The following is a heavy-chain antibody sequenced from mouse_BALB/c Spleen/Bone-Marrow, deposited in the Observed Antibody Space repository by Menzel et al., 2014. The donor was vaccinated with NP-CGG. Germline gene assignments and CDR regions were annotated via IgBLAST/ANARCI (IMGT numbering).Heavy chain of an antibody. CDR1: GDSITSGY. CDR2: ISYSGST. Sequence: EVKLMESGPSLVKPSQTLSLTCSVTGDSITSGYWNWIRKFPGNKLEYMGYISYSGSTYYNPSLKSRISITRDTSKNQYYLQLNSVTTEDTATYYCARGGGSSYNYAMDYWGQGTSDTVSS. CDR3: ARGGGSSYNYAMDY. J-gene: IGHJ4*01. D-gene: IGHD1-1*01. V-gene: IGHV3-8*02.